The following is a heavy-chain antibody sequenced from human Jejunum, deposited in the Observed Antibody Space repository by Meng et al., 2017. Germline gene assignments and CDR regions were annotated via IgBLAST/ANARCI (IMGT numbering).Heavy chain of an antibody. V-gene: IGHV3-33*06. CDR1: GFTFSSYG. CDR3: AKVGVSGFGELDY. D-gene: IGHD3-10*01. J-gene: IGHJ4*02. CDR2: IWYDGSKE. Sequence: GESLKIPCTASGFTFSSYGMHWVRQAPGKGLEWVALIWYDGSKEKYADSVRGRFPISRDNSKNTLYLQMNSLRVEDTAVYYCAKVGVSGFGELDYWGQGTLVTVSS.